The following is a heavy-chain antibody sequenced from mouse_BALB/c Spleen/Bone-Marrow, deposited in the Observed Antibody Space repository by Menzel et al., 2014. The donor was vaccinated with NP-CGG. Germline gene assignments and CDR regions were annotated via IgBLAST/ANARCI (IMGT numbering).Heavy chain of an antibody. CDR2: ILPGNTNA. V-gene: IGHV1-9*01. J-gene: IGHJ4*01. Sequence: QVQLQQSGAEQMQPGASVKISCKATGYTFSNYWIEWVKQRPGHGLEWIGEILPGNTNANYNEKFKGRATFTADTSSNTAYMQLSSLTSEDSAVYYCARGWYSMDDWGQGTSATVSS. CDR1: GYTFSNYW. CDR3: ARGWYSMDD.